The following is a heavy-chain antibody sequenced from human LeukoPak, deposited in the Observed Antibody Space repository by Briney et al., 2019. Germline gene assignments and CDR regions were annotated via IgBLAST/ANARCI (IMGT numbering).Heavy chain of an antibody. Sequence: ASVTLSCNVSGGTFSSDAISWGRQAPGQGLELMGGIIPIFGTANYAQKFQGRVTITTDESTSTAYMELSSLRSEDTAVYYCASSEGIAAAGTHYYYYMDVWGKGTTVTVSS. V-gene: IGHV1-69*05. D-gene: IGHD6-13*01. CDR2: IIPIFGTA. CDR3: ASSEGIAAAGTHYYYYMDV. J-gene: IGHJ6*03. CDR1: GGTFSSDA.